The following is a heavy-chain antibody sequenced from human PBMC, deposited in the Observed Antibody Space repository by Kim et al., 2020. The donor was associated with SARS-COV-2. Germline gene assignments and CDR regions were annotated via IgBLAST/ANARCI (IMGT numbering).Heavy chain of an antibody. CDR3: AKGFDYYGSGSLYFYSGMDV. V-gene: IGHV3-23*01. J-gene: IGHJ6*02. Sequence: GGSLRLSCAAPGLTFSSYAMNWVRLAPGKGLEWVSGISNNDIDTYYAGSVRGRFTISRDNSKNTLYLQIDSLRAEDTAVYFCAKGFDYYGSGSLYFYSGMDVWGQGTTVTVSS. CDR1: GLTFSSYA. D-gene: IGHD3-10*01. CDR2: ISNNDIDT.